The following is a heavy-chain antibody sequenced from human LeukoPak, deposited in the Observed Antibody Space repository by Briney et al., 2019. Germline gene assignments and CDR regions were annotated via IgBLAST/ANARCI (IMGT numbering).Heavy chain of an antibody. CDR3: ARHAMVRGVTLFDY. D-gene: IGHD3-10*01. CDR2: LSSSGGST. CDR1: GFTFSSYA. J-gene: IGHJ4*02. V-gene: IGHV3-23*01. Sequence: PGGSLRLSCAASGFTFSSYAMTWVRQAPGKGLEWVSYLSSSGGSTYYGVSMQGRFTVSRDNSKNTVYLQMNSLRAEDTAVYYCARHAMVRGVTLFDYWGQGTLVTVSS.